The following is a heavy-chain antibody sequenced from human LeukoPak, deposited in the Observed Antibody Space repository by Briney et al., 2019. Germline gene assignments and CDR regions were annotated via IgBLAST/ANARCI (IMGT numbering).Heavy chain of an antibody. Sequence: GASVKVSCKASGYTFTSYGISWVRQAPGQGLEWMGWISAYNGNTNYAQKLQGRVTMTTDTSTSTAYMELRSLRSDDTAVYYCATDLIGYCSSTSCFTDYWGQGTLVTVSS. J-gene: IGHJ4*02. V-gene: IGHV1-18*01. CDR3: ATDLIGYCSSTSCFTDY. CDR2: ISAYNGNT. CDR1: GYTFTSYG. D-gene: IGHD2-2*02.